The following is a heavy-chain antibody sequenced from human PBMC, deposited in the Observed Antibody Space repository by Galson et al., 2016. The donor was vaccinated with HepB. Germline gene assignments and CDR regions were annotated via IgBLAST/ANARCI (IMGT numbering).Heavy chain of an antibody. J-gene: IGHJ6*02. V-gene: IGHV1-69*13. Sequence: SVKVSCKASGGTFSSYTISWVRQAPGQGLEWMGGIIPIFPTAHYPQKFQGRVTITADESTSTAYMQLSSLTSDDTAVYYCAREGSGMAADGSESYYGMDVWGQGTTVTVSS. D-gene: IGHD6-13*01. CDR2: IIPIFPTA. CDR3: AREGSGMAADGSESYYGMDV. CDR1: GGTFSSYT.